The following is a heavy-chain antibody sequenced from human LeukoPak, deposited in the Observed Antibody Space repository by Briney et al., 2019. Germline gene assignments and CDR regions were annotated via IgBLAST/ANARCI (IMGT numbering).Heavy chain of an antibody. CDR3: ARLLDYVWGSYRNDAFDI. V-gene: IGHV4-30-4*07. CDR2: IYYSRST. D-gene: IGHD3-16*02. CDR1: GGSISCGGYS. Sequence: SETLSLTCAVSGGSISCGGYSWSWIRQPPGKGLEWIGYIYYSRSTYYNPSLKSRVIISVEMSKTQFSLKLSSVTAADTAVYYCARLLDYVWGSYRNDAFDIWGQGTMVTVSS. J-gene: IGHJ3*02.